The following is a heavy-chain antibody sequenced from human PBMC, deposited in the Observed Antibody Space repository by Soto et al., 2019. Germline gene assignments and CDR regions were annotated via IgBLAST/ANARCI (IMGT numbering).Heavy chain of an antibody. CDR3: AKVLNLVRGVIITGIDY. J-gene: IGHJ4*02. D-gene: IGHD3-10*01. Sequence: GGSLRLSCAASGFTFSSYGMHWVRQAPGKGLEWVAVISYDGSNKYYADSVKGRFTISRDNSKNTLYLQMNSLRAEDTAVYYCAKVLNLVRGVIITGIDYWGQGTPVTVSS. CDR1: GFTFSSYG. V-gene: IGHV3-30*18. CDR2: ISYDGSNK.